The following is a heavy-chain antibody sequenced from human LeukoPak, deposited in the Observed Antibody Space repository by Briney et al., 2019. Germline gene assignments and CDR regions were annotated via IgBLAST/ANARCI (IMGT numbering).Heavy chain of an antibody. D-gene: IGHD3-3*01. Sequence: GGSLRLSCAASGFTFSSYAMSWVRQAPGKGLEWVSAISGSGGSTYYADSVKGRFTISRDNSKNTLYLQMNSLRAEDTAVYYCTTGVGVGVGEYWGQGTLVTVSS. CDR1: GFTFSSYA. CDR3: TTGVGVGVGEY. V-gene: IGHV3-23*01. CDR2: ISGSGGST. J-gene: IGHJ4*02.